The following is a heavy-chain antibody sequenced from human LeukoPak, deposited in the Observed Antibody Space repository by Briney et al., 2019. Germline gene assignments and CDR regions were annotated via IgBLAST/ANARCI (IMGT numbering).Heavy chain of an antibody. Sequence: GGSLRLSCAASGFTVRSNYMSWVRQAPGKGLEWVSVIYSGGSTYYADSVKGRFTISRDNSKNTLYLQMNSLRAEDTAVYYCARAGYPSGWFDPWGQGTLVTVSS. V-gene: IGHV3-53*01. CDR2: IYSGGST. CDR1: GFTVRSNY. J-gene: IGHJ5*02. CDR3: ARAGYPSGWFDP. D-gene: IGHD5-12*01.